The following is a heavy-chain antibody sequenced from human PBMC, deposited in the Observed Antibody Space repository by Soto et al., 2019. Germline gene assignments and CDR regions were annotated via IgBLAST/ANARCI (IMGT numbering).Heavy chain of an antibody. J-gene: IGHJ5*02. CDR2: INHSGST. CDR1: GGSFSGYY. V-gene: IGHV4-34*01. CDR3: ARDRTTVVTPLIRFDP. Sequence: SETLSLTCAVYGGSFSGYYWSWIRQPPGKGLECIGEINHSGSTNYNPSLKSRVTISVDTSKNQFSLKLSSVTAADTAVYYCARDRTTVVTPLIRFDPWGQGTLVTVSS. D-gene: IGHD4-17*01.